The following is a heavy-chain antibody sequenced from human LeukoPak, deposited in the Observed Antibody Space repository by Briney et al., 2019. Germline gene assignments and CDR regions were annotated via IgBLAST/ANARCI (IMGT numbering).Heavy chain of an antibody. D-gene: IGHD2-15*01. Sequence: GSLRLSCAASGFTFSNAWMSWVRQPPGKGLEWIGEINHSGSTNYNPSLKSRVTISVDTSKNQFSLKLSSVTAADTAVYYCARGVVVVVAATPRGYYYYGMDVWGQGTTVTVSS. CDR2: INHSGST. J-gene: IGHJ6*02. CDR1: GFTFSNAW. CDR3: ARGVVVVVAATPRGYYYYGMDV. V-gene: IGHV4-34*01.